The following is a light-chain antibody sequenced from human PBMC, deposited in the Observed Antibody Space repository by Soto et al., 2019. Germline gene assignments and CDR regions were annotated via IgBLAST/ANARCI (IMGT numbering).Light chain of an antibody. Sequence: DIQMTQSPSTLSASVGDRVTITCRASQSISSWLAWYQQKPGKAPKLLIYKASSLESGVPSRFSGSGSGTEYTLTISSLQLDEFATYYCQQYNSYPWTFGQGTKVEIK. V-gene: IGKV1-5*03. CDR1: QSISSW. J-gene: IGKJ1*01. CDR2: KAS. CDR3: QQYNSYPWT.